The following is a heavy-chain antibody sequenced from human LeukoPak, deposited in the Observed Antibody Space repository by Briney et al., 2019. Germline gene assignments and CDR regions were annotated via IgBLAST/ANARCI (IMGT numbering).Heavy chain of an antibody. Sequence: SETLPLACTVSDDSISDYYWSWIRQPPGKGLEWIGYIYYSGTANYNPSLKSRVTISVDTSKNQFSLKLSSVTEADTAVYYCASHEPVAGTFDYWGQGTLVTVSS. V-gene: IGHV4-59*01. CDR3: ASHEPVAGTFDY. D-gene: IGHD6-19*01. CDR1: DDSISDYY. J-gene: IGHJ4*02. CDR2: IYYSGTA.